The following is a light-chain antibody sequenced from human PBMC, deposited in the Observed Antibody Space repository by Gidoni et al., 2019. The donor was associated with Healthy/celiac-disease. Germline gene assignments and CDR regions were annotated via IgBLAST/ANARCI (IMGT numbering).Light chain of an antibody. CDR3: QQRSNWT. V-gene: IGKV3-11*01. J-gene: IGKJ1*01. CDR1: QSVSSY. CDR2: DAS. Sequence: EIVLTQSPATLSLSPGESATLSCRASQSVSSYLAWYQQKPGQAPRLLIYDASNSATGIPARFSGSGSGTDFTLTISSLEPEDFAVYYCQQRSNWTCGQGTKVEIK.